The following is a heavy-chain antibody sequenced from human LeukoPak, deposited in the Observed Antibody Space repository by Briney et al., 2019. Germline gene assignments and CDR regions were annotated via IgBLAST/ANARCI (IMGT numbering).Heavy chain of an antibody. CDR3: AGVQSQNYYAMDV. Sequence: PSETLSLTCTVSGGSISSDGYYWTWIRQHPGKGLEWIGYIYYSGTTYYNPSLESRVTLSVDTSKNQFSLRLSSVTAADTAVYYCAGVQSQNYYAMDVWGPGTPVTVSS. J-gene: IGHJ6*02. CDR1: GGSISSDGYY. V-gene: IGHV4-31*03. CDR2: IYYSGTT.